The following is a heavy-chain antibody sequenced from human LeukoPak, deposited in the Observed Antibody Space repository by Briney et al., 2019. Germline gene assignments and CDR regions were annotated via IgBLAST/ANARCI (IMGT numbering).Heavy chain of an antibody. Sequence: PSETLSLTCAVYGGSFSGYYWSWIRQPPGKGLEWIGEINHSGSTNYNPSLKSRVTISVDTSKNQFSLKLSSVTAADTAVYYCAGGEERIAAAGSQGGPGPSWFDPWGQGTLVTVSS. CDR1: GGSFSGYY. D-gene: IGHD6-13*01. J-gene: IGHJ5*02. V-gene: IGHV4-34*01. CDR3: AGGEERIAAAGSQGGPGPSWFDP. CDR2: INHSGST.